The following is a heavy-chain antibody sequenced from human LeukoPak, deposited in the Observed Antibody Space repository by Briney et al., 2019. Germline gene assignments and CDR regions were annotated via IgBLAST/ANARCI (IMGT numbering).Heavy chain of an antibody. Sequence: SQTLSLTCAISGDSVSSNSAAWNWIRQSPSRGLEWLGRTYYRSKWYNDYAVSVKSRITINPDTSKNQFSLQLNSVTPEDTAVYYCARASPYKIAARHRGDYYYYMDVWGKGTTVTVSS. CDR1: GDSVSSNSAA. V-gene: IGHV6-1*01. CDR2: TYYRSKWYN. CDR3: ARASPYKIAARHRGDYYYYMDV. D-gene: IGHD6-6*01. J-gene: IGHJ6*03.